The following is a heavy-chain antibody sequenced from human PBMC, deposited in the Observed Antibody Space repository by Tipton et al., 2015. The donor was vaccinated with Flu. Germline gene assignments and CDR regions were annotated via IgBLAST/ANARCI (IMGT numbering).Heavy chain of an antibody. J-gene: IGHJ4*02. Sequence: TLSLTCSVFGDSIDSRYYWGWIRQPPGKGLEWIGNIHRTGTTYFNPSLTSRVTFSVDTSKNQFYLRLTSVTAADTAVYYCARDSYFYDTSAYYALEFFDHWGQGTQVTVSS. V-gene: IGHV4-38-2*02. CDR2: IHRTGTT. CDR3: ARDSYFYDTSAYYALEFFDH. CDR1: GDSIDSRYY. D-gene: IGHD3-22*01.